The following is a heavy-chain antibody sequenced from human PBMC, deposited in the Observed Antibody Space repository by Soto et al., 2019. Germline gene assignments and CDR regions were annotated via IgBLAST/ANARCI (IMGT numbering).Heavy chain of an antibody. Sequence: QVQFVQSGAEVKKPGASVRLSCKPSGYTLPNYSIQWVRQAAGQGLQWLGWINPGTGYTESSQRFQGRLTLTMDHSATTFYMDLTSLTSEETAVYFCTRDLNGGNPFDYWGQGTLVTVSS. V-gene: IGHV1-3*01. CDR3: TRDLNGGNPFDY. CDR1: GYTLPNYS. CDR2: INPGTGYT. D-gene: IGHD2-8*01. J-gene: IGHJ4*02.